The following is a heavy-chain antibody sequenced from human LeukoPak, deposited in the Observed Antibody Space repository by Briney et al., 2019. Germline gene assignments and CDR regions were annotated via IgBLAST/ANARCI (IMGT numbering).Heavy chain of an antibody. Sequence: GGSLRLSCAASGFSFSSYTMNWVRQAPGKGLEWVSSISGRSPYIYYADSLKGRFTISRDNAKNSLYLQMNSLRADDTAVYYCARGGRFLDDWGRGTLVTVSS. CDR1: GFSFSSYT. CDR3: ARGGRFLDD. V-gene: IGHV3-21*01. CDR2: ISGRSPYI. J-gene: IGHJ4*02. D-gene: IGHD3-3*01.